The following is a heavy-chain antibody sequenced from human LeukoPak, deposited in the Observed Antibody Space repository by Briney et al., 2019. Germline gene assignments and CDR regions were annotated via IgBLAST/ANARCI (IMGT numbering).Heavy chain of an antibody. D-gene: IGHD1-26*01. V-gene: IGHV1-69*05. CDR1: GGTFSSYA. J-gene: IGHJ3*02. CDR2: IIPIFGTA. Sequence: SVKVSCKASGGTFSSYAISWVRQAPGQGLEWMGGIIPIFGTANYAQKFQGRVTITTDESTSTAYMELSSLRSEDTAVYYCARVMWSGSYHDAFDIWGQGTMVTVSS. CDR3: ARVMWSGSYHDAFDI.